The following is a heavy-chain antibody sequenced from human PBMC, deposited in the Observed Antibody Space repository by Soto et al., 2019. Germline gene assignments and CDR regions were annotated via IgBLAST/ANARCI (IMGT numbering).Heavy chain of an antibody. CDR1: GFTFSSYA. CDR2: ISGSGGST. CDR3: AKDDSGTRNWFDP. V-gene: IGHV3-23*01. J-gene: IGHJ5*02. Sequence: GESLKISCAASGFTFSSYAMSWVRQAPGKGLEWVSAISGSGGSTYYADSVKGRFTISRDNSKNTLYLQMNSLRAEDTAVYYCAKDDSGTRNWFDPWGQGTLVTVSS. D-gene: IGHD1-1*01.